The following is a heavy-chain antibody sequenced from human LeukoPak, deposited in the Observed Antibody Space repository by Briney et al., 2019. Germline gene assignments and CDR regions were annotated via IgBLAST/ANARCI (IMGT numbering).Heavy chain of an antibody. V-gene: IGHV1-46*01. Sequence: RGASVKVSCKASGYTFTSYYLHWVRQAPGQGLEWMGKINPSGGSTSYAQKFQGRVTMTRDMSTSTVYMELSSLRSEDTAVYYCARTLSVQRRFDPWGQGTLVTVSS. CDR2: INPSGGST. CDR3: ARTLSVQRRFDP. D-gene: IGHD6-25*01. J-gene: IGHJ5*02. CDR1: GYTFTSYY.